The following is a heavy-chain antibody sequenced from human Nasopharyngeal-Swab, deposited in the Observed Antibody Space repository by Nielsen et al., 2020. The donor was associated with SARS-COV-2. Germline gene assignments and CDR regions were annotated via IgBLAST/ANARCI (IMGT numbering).Heavy chain of an antibody. CDR1: GLTFSDYP. J-gene: IGHJ3*02. CDR3: ARVTISAAGNDAFDI. D-gene: IGHD6-13*01. Sequence: GGSLRLSCAASGLTFSDYPMSWIRQAPGKGLEWVSFLSSSGRPIYYVDSVMGRFTISRDNAKNSLSLQMNSLRAEDTALYYCARVTISAAGNDAFDIWGQGTVVTVSS. V-gene: IGHV3-11*01. CDR2: LSSSGRPI.